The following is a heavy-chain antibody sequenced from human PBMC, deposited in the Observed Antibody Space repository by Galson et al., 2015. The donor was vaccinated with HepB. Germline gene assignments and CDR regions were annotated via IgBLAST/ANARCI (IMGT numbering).Heavy chain of an antibody. Sequence: SLRLSCAASGFTFSSYAMSWVRQAPGKGLEWVSAISGSGGSTYYADSVKGRFTISRDNSKNTLYLQMNSLRAEDTAVYYCAKKGHLGDLGSQWFHTFDYWGQGTLVTVSS. V-gene: IGHV3-23*01. D-gene: IGHD3-22*01. CDR2: ISGSGGST. J-gene: IGHJ4*02. CDR1: GFTFSSYA. CDR3: AKKGHLGDLGSQWFHTFDY.